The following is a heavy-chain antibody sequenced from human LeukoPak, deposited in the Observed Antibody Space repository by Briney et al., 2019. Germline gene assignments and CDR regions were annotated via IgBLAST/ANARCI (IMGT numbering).Heavy chain of an antibody. CDR2: IYYSGST. Sequence: SETLSLTCTVSGGSVSSGSYYWSWIRQPPGKGLEWIGYIYYSGSTNYNPSLKSRVTISVDTSKNQFSLKLSSVTAADTAVYYCARVGYSYGYVRWFDPWGQGTLVTVSS. D-gene: IGHD5-18*01. J-gene: IGHJ5*02. V-gene: IGHV4-61*01. CDR3: ARVGYSYGYVRWFDP. CDR1: GGSVSSGSYY.